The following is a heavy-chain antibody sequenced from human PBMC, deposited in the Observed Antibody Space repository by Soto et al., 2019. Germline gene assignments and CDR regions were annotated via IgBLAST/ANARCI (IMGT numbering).Heavy chain of an antibody. D-gene: IGHD3-22*01. CDR3: ARGSPYYDSSGYFDY. Sequence: GGSLRLSCAASGFTFSSYAMHWVRQAPGKGLEWVAVISYDGSNKYYADSVKGRFTISRDNSKNTLYLQTNSLRAEDTAVYYCARGSPYYDSSGYFDYWGQGTLVTVSS. V-gene: IGHV3-30-3*01. CDR1: GFTFSSYA. CDR2: ISYDGSNK. J-gene: IGHJ4*02.